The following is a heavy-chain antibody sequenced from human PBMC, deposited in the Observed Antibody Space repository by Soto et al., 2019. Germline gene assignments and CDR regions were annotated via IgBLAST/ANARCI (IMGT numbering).Heavy chain of an antibody. CDR1: GGSISSSNW. CDR3: ARDLKYPLFQPGIAAAVGVKGMDV. Sequence: SETLSLTCAVSGGSISSSNWWSWVRQPPGKGLEWIGEIYHSGSTNYNPSLKSRVTISVDKSKNQFSLKLSSVTAADTAVYYCARDLKYPLFQPGIAAAVGVKGMDVWGQGTTVTVSS. CDR2: IYHSGST. D-gene: IGHD6-13*01. V-gene: IGHV4-4*02. J-gene: IGHJ6*02.